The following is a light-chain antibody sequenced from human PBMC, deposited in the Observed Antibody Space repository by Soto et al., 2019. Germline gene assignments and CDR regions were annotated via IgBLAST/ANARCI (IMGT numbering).Light chain of an antibody. CDR1: SSDVGNYDY. V-gene: IGLV2-8*01. CDR2: EVN. Sequence: QSVLTQPPSASGSPGQSVTISCTGTSSDVGNYDYVSWYQQHPGKGPKLMIYEVNKRPSGVPDRFSGSKSGNMASLTVSGLQAEDEADYYCSSFGGSNTLYVFGSGTKVTVL. CDR3: SSFGGSNTLYV. J-gene: IGLJ1*01.